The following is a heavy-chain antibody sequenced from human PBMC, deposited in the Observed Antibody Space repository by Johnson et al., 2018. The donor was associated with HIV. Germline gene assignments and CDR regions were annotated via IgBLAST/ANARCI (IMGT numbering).Heavy chain of an antibody. CDR1: GFTFSNAW. D-gene: IGHD4-17*01. Sequence: VQLVESGGGLVKPGGSLRLSCAASGFTFSNAWMSWVRQAPGKGLEWVSAISGSGGSTYYADSVKGRFTISRDNSKNTLYLQMNSLRAEDTAVYYWAKGENDYGDYGLDAFDIWGQGTMVIVSS. CDR3: AKGENDYGDYGLDAFDI. CDR2: ISGSGGST. J-gene: IGHJ3*02. V-gene: IGHV3-23*04.